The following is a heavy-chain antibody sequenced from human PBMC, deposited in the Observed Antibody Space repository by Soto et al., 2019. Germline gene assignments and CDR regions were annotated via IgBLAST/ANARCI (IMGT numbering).Heavy chain of an antibody. J-gene: IGHJ4*02. CDR2: ISAYNGNT. Sequence: QVQLVQSGAEVKKPGASVKVSCKASGYTFTSYGISRVRQAPGKALEWMGWISAYNGNTNYAQKLQGRVTMTTDASTSTAYMELRSMRSDDTAVYYCARDLLGDPYYWVQGTLVTVSS. CDR1: GYTFTSYG. V-gene: IGHV1-18*01. D-gene: IGHD2-21*01. CDR3: ARDLLGDPYY.